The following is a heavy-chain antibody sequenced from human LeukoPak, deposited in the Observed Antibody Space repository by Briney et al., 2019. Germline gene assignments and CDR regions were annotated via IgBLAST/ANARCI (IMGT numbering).Heavy chain of an antibody. D-gene: IGHD2/OR15-2a*01. CDR3: AREGISRKMDFDY. CDR2: ITNDNYDT. CDR1: GFTFSSYA. Sequence: GGSLRLSCAASGFTFSSYAMSWVRQAPEKGLEWVSSITNDNYDTFYADSVKGRFTISRYESKNTLYLQMKSLRAEDTAVYYCAREGISRKMDFDYWGQGTLVTVSS. J-gene: IGHJ4*02. V-gene: IGHV3-23*01.